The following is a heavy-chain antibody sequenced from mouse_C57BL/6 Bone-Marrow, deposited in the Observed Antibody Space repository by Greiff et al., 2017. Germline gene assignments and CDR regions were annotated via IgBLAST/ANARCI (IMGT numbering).Heavy chain of an antibody. J-gene: IGHJ2*01. CDR1: GFTFTDYY. V-gene: IGHV7-3*01. CDR3: TRSLYSRDY. CDR2: IRNKANGYTT. Sequence: EVQVVESGGGLVQPGGSLSLSCAASGFTFTDYYMAWVRQPPGKALEWLGFIRNKANGYTTEYSASVKGRFTISRDNSQSILYLHMNALRAEDSATYYCTRSLYSRDYRGQGTTLTVSS. D-gene: IGHD1-3*01.